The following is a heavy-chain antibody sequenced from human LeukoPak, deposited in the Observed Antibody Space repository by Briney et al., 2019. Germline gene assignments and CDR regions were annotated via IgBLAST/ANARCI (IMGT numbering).Heavy chain of an antibody. CDR1: GGSFSGYY. Sequence: SETLPLTCAVYGGSFSGYYWSWIRQPPGKGLEWIGEINHSGSTNYNPSLKSRVTISVDTSKNQFSLKLSSVTAADTAVYYCARLVTTDYFDYWGQGTLVTVSS. CDR2: INHSGST. D-gene: IGHD4-17*01. CDR3: ARLVTTDYFDY. J-gene: IGHJ4*02. V-gene: IGHV4-34*01.